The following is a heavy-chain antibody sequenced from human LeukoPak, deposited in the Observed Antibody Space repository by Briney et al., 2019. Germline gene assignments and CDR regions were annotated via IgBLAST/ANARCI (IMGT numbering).Heavy chain of an antibody. CDR2: IKQDGSEK. CDR1: GFTFSSYW. J-gene: IGHJ3*02. D-gene: IGHD3-10*01. CDR3: ARTLYGSGSYDAFDI. V-gene: IGHV3-7*01. Sequence: GGFLRLSCAASGFTFSSYWMSWVRQAPGKGLEWAANIKQDGSEKYYVDSVKGRFTISRDNAKNSLYLQMNSLRAEDTAVYYCARTLYGSGSYDAFDIWGQGTMVTVSS.